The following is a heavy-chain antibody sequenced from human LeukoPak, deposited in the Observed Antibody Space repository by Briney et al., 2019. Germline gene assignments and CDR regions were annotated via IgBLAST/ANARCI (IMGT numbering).Heavy chain of an antibody. CDR2: IKQDGSEK. CDR1: GFTFSTYC. Sequence: GGSLRLSCAASGFTFSTYCMAWVRQAPGKGLEWVANIKQDGSEKYYGGSVKGRFTISRDNAKNSLYLRLNSLGVEDTAVYFCAGGFGFLIESWGQGALVTVSS. J-gene: IGHJ4*02. CDR3: AGGFGFLIES. V-gene: IGHV3-7*04. D-gene: IGHD3-3*01.